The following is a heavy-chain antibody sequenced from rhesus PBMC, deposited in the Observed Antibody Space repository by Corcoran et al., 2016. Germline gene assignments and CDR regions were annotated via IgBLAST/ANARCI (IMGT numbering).Heavy chain of an antibody. Sequence: QLQLQESGPGLVKPSETLSLTCAVSGGSISGYWWSWIRQPPGKGREWIGRIDSSWSTDLHPSLKSRVTISRDTSKNQFSLKLSSVTAADTAVYYCAREGRYSGYLNYWGQGVLVTVSS. V-gene: IGHV4-160*01. J-gene: IGHJ4*01. D-gene: IGHD5-24*01. CDR3: AREGRYSGYLNY. CDR1: GGSISGYW. CDR2: IDSSWST.